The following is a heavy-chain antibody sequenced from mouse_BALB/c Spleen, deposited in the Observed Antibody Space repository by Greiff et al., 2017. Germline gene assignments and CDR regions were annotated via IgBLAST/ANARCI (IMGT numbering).Heavy chain of an antibody. Sequence: EVKLQESGPGLVKPSQSLSLTCTVTGYSITSDYAWNWIRQFPGNKLEWMGYISYSGSTSYNPSLKSRISITRDTSKNQFFLQLNSVTTEDTATYYCARKLYYYAMDYWGQGTSVTVSS. J-gene: IGHJ4*01. CDR1: GYSITSDYA. V-gene: IGHV3-2*02. CDR2: ISYSGST. CDR3: ARKLYYYAMDY. D-gene: IGHD1-3*01.